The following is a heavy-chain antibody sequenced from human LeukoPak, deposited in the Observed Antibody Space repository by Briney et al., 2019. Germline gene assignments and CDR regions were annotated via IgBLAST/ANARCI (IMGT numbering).Heavy chain of an antibody. Sequence: SETLSLTCTVSGGSISSSNYYWGWIRQPPGKGLEWIGSIYYSGSTYYNPSLKSRVTISVDTSKNQFSLKLSSVTAADTAVYYCARDGCSGGSCLSDGWFDPWGQGTLVTVSS. CDR2: IYYSGST. CDR3: ARDGCSGGSCLSDGWFDP. D-gene: IGHD2-15*01. J-gene: IGHJ5*02. CDR1: GGSISSSNYY. V-gene: IGHV4-39*07.